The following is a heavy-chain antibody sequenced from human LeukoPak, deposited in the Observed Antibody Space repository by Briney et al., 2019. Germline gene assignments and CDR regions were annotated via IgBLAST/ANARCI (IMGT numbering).Heavy chain of an antibody. CDR1: GGSISSGSYY. J-gene: IGHJ6*03. CDR2: IYTSGST. Sequence: SQTLSLTCTVSGGSISSGSYYWSWIRQPAGKGLEWIGRIYTSGSTNYNPSLKSRVTISVDTSKNQFSLKLSSVTAADTAVYYCARDLGDFWSGSMDVWGKGTTVTVSS. V-gene: IGHV4-61*02. D-gene: IGHD3-3*01. CDR3: ARDLGDFWSGSMDV.